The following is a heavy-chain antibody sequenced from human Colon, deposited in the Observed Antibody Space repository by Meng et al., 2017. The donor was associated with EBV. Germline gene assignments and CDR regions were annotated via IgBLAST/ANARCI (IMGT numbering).Heavy chain of an antibody. J-gene: IGHJ5*01. Sequence: ESGPRLVKPPGPLSLICSVSDDSTIRSNWWSWVRQPPGKGLEWIGEILHAGVTNYNPSLKSRVSMSVDRSRIQASLNLNSVTAADTAVYYCARAPRRERYGDYVNIWFDSWGQGTLVTVSS. V-gene: IGHV4-4*03. CDR2: ILHAGVT. D-gene: IGHD4-17*01. CDR1: DDSTIRSNW. CDR3: ARAPRRERYGDYVNIWFDS.